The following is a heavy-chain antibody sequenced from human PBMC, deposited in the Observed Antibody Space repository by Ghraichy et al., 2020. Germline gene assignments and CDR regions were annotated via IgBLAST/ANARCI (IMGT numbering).Heavy chain of an antibody. V-gene: IGHV4-34*01. CDR3: ARRQHELLGIPFDY. CDR2: INHSGST. J-gene: IGHJ4*02. CDR1: GGSFSGYY. Sequence: SETLSLTCTVYGGSFSGYYWSWIRQPPGKGLEWIGEINHSGSTNYNPSLKSRVTISVDTSKNQFSLKLSSVTAADTAVYYCARRQHELLGIPFDYWGQGTLVTVSS. D-gene: IGHD2-15*01.